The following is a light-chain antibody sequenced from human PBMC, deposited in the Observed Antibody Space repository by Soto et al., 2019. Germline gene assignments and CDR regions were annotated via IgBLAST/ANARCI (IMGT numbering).Light chain of an antibody. V-gene: IGLV2-8*01. CDR2: EVV. J-gene: IGLJ1*01. CDR1: KNDIGVYDF. CDR3: KSYAGSNTYV. Sequence: QSALTQPPSASGSPGQSVTISCTGTKNDIGVYDFVSWYQHHPGKAPRLIIYEVVRRPSGVPDRFSGSKSGNTASLTVSVLQAADEADYFCKSYAGSNTYVFGSGTKVTVL.